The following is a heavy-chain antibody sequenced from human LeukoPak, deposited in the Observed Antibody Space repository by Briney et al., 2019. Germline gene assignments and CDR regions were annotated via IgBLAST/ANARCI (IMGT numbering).Heavy chain of an antibody. CDR2: IYHSGST. CDR1: GYSISSGYY. V-gene: IGHV4-38-2*02. CDR3: AVNDFWSGYPFDY. J-gene: IGHJ4*02. D-gene: IGHD3-3*01. Sequence: KASETLSLTCTVSGYSISSGYYWGWIRQPPGKGLEWIGGIYHSGSTYYNPSLKSRVTISVDTSKNHFSLKLSSVTAADTAVYYCAVNDFWSGYPFDYWGQGTLVTVSS.